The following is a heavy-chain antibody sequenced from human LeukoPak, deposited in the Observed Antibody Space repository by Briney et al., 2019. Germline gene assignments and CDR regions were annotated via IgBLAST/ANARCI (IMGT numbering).Heavy chain of an antibody. CDR3: AREGGTIFGVVISYYYYYMDV. CDR1: GGTFSSYA. CDR2: IIPIFGTA. D-gene: IGHD3-3*01. J-gene: IGHJ6*03. Sequence: SVKVSCKASGGTFSSYAISWVRQAPGQGLEWMGRIIPIFGTANYAQKFQGRVTITTDESTSTAYMELRSLRSEDTAVYYCAREGGTIFGVVISYYYYYMDVWGKGTTVTVSS. V-gene: IGHV1-69*05.